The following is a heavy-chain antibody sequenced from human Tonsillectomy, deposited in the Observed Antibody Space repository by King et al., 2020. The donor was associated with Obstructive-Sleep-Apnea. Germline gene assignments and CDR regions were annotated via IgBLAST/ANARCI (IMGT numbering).Heavy chain of an antibody. CDR3: ARLVYYDSSGYDYDAFDI. Sequence: QLQESGPGLVKPSETLSLTSTVSGGSISSYYWSWIRQPPGKGLEWIGYIYYSGSTNYNPSLKSRVTISVDTSKNQFSLKLSSVTAADTAVYYCARLVYYDSSGYDYDAFDIWGQGTMVTVSS. CDR2: IYYSGST. CDR1: GGSISSYY. D-gene: IGHD3-22*01. V-gene: IGHV4-59*08. J-gene: IGHJ3*02.